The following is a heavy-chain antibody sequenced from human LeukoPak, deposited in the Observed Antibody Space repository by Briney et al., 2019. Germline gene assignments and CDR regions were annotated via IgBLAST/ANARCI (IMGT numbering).Heavy chain of an antibody. CDR1: GGSFSGYY. Sequence: SETLSLTCAVYGGSFSGYYWSWIRQPPGKGLEWIGEINHSGSTNYNPSLKSRVIISVDTSKNQFSLKLSSVTAADTAVYYCARRRGIQLWLEYYFDYWGQGTLVTVAS. V-gene: IGHV4-34*01. J-gene: IGHJ4*02. D-gene: IGHD5-18*01. CDR3: ARRRGIQLWLEYYFDY. CDR2: INHSGST.